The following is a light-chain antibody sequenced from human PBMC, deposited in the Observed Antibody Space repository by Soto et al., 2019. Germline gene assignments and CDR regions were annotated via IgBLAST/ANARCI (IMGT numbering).Light chain of an antibody. Sequence: EIVMTQSPATLSVSPGGSATLSCRASQHVSSNFAWYRQKPGQAPTLLIYRASTRATGIPARCSGSGSGTEFTLTISSLQSEDFAGYYCQQYNNWPYTFGQGTKLEIK. CDR1: QHVSSN. CDR2: RAS. V-gene: IGKV3-15*01. CDR3: QQYNNWPYT. J-gene: IGKJ2*01.